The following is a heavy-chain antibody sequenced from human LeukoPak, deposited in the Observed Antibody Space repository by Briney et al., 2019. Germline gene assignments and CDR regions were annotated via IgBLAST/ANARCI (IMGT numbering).Heavy chain of an antibody. J-gene: IGHJ4*02. CDR2: ISSSSSYI. Sequence: GGSLRLSCAASGFTFSSYSMNWVRQAPGKGLEGVSSISSSSSYIYYADSVKGRFTISRDNAKNSLYLQMTRLRAEDTDVYYCARDDDILTGYPFDYWGQGTLVTASS. V-gene: IGHV3-21*01. CDR3: ARDDDILTGYPFDY. CDR1: GFTFSSYS. D-gene: IGHD3-9*01.